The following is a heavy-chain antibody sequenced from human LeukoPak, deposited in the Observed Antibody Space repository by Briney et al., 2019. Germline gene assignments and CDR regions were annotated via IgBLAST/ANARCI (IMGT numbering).Heavy chain of an antibody. CDR2: ISYDGSNK. V-gene: IGHV3-30*18. CDR1: GFTFTDFY. J-gene: IGHJ4*02. D-gene: IGHD6-13*01. CDR3: AKAIAAAGTSFFDY. Sequence: GGSLRLSCAASGFTFTDFYMSWIRQAPGKGLEWVAVISYDGSNKYYADSVKGRFTISRDNSKNTLYLQMNSLRAEDTAVYYCAKAIAAAGTSFFDYWGQGTLVTVSS.